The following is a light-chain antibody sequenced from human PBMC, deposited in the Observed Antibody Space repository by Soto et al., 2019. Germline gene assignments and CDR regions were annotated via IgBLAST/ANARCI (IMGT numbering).Light chain of an antibody. Sequence: QSLLTQPASLSGSRGQSITISCTGTISDIGAYDYVSSFQQHPGKAPKLMISEVNNRPSGVSNRFSGSKSGNTAYLTISGLQVEDEAEYFCLSFTTTSTHVFGTGTKVTVL. CDR2: EVN. V-gene: IGLV2-14*01. CDR3: LSFTTTSTHV. CDR1: ISDIGAYDY. J-gene: IGLJ1*01.